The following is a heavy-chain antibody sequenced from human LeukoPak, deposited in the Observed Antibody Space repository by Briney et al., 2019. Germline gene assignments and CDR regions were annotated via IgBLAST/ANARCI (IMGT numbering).Heavy chain of an antibody. D-gene: IGHD6-13*01. CDR2: ISGSGGST. CDR1: RFTFSSYA. Sequence: GGSLRLSCAASRFTFSSYAMSWVRQAPGKGLEWVSAISGSGGSTYYADSVKGRFTISRDNSKNTLYLQMNSLRAEDTAVYYCAKTSAAAGTGTTKLVRHYDYWGQGTLVTVSS. V-gene: IGHV3-23*01. J-gene: IGHJ4*02. CDR3: AKTSAAAGTGTTKLVRHYDY.